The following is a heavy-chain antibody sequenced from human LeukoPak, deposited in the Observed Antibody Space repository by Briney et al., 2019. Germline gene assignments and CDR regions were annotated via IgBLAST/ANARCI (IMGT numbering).Heavy chain of an antibody. D-gene: IGHD5-12*01. J-gene: IGHJ4*02. CDR2: IKQDGSEK. V-gene: IGHV3-7*01. CDR1: GFTFSSYW. CDR3: ALVDGYSNKN. Sequence: GGSLRLTCEASGFTFSSYWMSWVRQAPGKGLEWVANIKQDGSEKYYVDSVKGRFTISRDNAKNSLYLQMNSLRAEDTAVYYCALVDGYSNKNWGQGTLVTVSS.